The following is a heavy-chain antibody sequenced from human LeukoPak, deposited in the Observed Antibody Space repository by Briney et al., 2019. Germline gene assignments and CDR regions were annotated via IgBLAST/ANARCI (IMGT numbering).Heavy chain of an antibody. Sequence: GGSLRLSCAASGFTFSSYGMHWVRQAPGKGLEWVAFIRYDGSNKYYADSVKGRFTISRDNSKNTLYLQMNSLRAEDTAVYYCARVGATTPDGDDYWGQGTLVTVSS. V-gene: IGHV3-30*02. J-gene: IGHJ4*02. D-gene: IGHD1-26*01. CDR2: IRYDGSNK. CDR1: GFTFSSYG. CDR3: ARVGATTPDGDDY.